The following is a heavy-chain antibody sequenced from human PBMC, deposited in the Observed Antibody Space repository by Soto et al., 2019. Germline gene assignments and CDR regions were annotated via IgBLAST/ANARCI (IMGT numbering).Heavy chain of an antibody. D-gene: IGHD6-6*01. Sequence: PGGCLRLSCAASGFTFDYYAMHWVRQAPGKGLEWVSGLSWNSDSIGYADSVKGRFTISRDNAKKSLYLQMNGLRAEDTALYYCAKDMSASYSSSSHYFDYWGQGTLVTVSS. CDR3: AKDMSASYSSSSHYFDY. CDR1: GFTFDYYA. CDR2: LSWNSDSI. J-gene: IGHJ4*02. V-gene: IGHV3-9*01.